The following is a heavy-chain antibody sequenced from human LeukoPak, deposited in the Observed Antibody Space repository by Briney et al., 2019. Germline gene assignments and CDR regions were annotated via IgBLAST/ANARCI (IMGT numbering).Heavy chain of an antibody. CDR2: INHRGST. J-gene: IGHJ4*02. CDR1: GGSFSGYY. D-gene: IGHD2-15*01. Sequence: SETLSLTCAVYGGSFSGYYWSWIRQPPGKGLEWIGEINHRGSTNYNPSLKSRVTVPLDTSKNQFSLKLSSVTAADTAVYYCARAPGAALDWGQGTLVTVSS. V-gene: IGHV4-34*01. CDR3: ARAPGAALD.